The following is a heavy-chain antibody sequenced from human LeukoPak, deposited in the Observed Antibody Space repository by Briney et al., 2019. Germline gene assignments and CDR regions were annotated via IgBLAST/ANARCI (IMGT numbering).Heavy chain of an antibody. Sequence: SVKISCKASGGTFSSHAISWVRQAPGQGLEWMGRIIPIFGIANYAQKFQGRVTITADKSTSTAYMELSSLRSEDTAVYYCAQPRLDSSILDYWGQGTLVTVSS. V-gene: IGHV1-69*04. CDR3: AQPRLDSSILDY. D-gene: IGHD3-22*01. J-gene: IGHJ4*02. CDR1: GGTFSSHA. CDR2: IIPIFGIA.